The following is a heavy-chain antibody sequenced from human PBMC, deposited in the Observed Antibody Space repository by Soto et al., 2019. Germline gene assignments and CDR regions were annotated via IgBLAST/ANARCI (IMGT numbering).Heavy chain of an antibody. V-gene: IGHV2-5*01. J-gene: IGHJ5*02. CDR3: ARSHYGSESYYDPNWFDP. CDR1: GFSLSTSGVG. Sequence: SGPTLVKPTQTLTLTCTFSGFSLSTSGVGVGWIRQPPGKALEWLALIYWNNDRRYSPSLKSRLTITKDSSKNRVVLTMTNMDPVDTATYFCARSHYGSESYYDPNWFDPWGQGTLVTVSS. D-gene: IGHD3-10*01. CDR2: IYWNNDR.